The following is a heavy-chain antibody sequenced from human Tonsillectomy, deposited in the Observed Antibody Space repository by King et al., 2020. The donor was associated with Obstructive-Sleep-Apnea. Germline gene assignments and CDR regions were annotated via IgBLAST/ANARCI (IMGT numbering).Heavy chain of an antibody. Sequence: VQLVESGGGVVQPGGSLRLSCAASGFTFSSYGMHWVRQAPGKGLEWVAFIRYDGSNKYYADSVKGRFTISRDNSKNTLYLQMNSLRAEDTAVYYCANLETTVSPNYYYYGMDVWGQGTTVTVSS. CDR2: IRYDGSNK. J-gene: IGHJ6*02. D-gene: IGHD4-17*01. V-gene: IGHV3-30*02. CDR1: GFTFSSYG. CDR3: ANLETTVSPNYYYYGMDV.